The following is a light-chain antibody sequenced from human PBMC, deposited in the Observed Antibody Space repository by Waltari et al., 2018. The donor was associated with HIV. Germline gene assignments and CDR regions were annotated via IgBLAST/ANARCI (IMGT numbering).Light chain of an antibody. Sequence: SAVTQPASVSGLPGQSITISCTGDDNDFDVYNFVSWYPQHPGKLPRLILYDVDSRAPCIPARFSGSRSGHTASLNISGLRAEDEADYYCALFTDDSTLLFGGGTKVTVL. J-gene: IGLJ2*01. CDR3: ALFTDDSTLL. CDR1: DNDFDVYNF. CDR2: DVD. V-gene: IGLV2-14*03.